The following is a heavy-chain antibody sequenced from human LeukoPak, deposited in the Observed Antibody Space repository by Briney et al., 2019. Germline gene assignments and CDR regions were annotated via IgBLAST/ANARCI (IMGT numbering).Heavy chain of an antibody. Sequence: PGGSLRLSCAASGFTFSSYAMSWVRQAPGKGLEWVSAISGSGYSTYYADSVKGRFTISRDNSKNTLYLQMNSLRAEVTAVYYCAKGYSPIHYYGMDVWGQGTTVTVSS. CDR1: GFTFSSYA. CDR2: ISGSGYST. D-gene: IGHD6-13*01. CDR3: AKGYSPIHYYGMDV. J-gene: IGHJ6*02. V-gene: IGHV3-23*01.